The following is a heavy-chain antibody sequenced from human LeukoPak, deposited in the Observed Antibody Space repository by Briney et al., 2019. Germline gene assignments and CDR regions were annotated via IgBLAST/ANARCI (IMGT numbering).Heavy chain of an antibody. D-gene: IGHD3-10*01. CDR3: ARDPSMIRGENTPYFDY. Sequence: SVKVSCKAPGGTFSSYAISWVRQAPGQGLEWMGGIIPIFGTADYAQKFQGRVTITADESTSTAYMELNSLRSEDTAVYYCARDPSMIRGENTPYFDYWGQGTLVTVSS. J-gene: IGHJ4*02. CDR2: IIPIFGTA. V-gene: IGHV1-69*13. CDR1: GGTFSSYA.